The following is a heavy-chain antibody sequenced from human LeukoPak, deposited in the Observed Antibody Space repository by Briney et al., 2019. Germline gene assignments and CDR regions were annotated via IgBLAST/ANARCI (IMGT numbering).Heavy chain of an antibody. Sequence: GGSLRLSCVVSGFTFDDYAMHWVRQPPGKGLEWVSGISWNSGSIGYADSVKGRFTVSRDNAKNSLYLQMNSLRAEDTAVYYCASGGSGSFPFDYWGQGTLVTVSS. CDR1: GFTFDDYA. CDR2: ISWNSGSI. CDR3: ASGGSGSFPFDY. D-gene: IGHD3-10*01. V-gene: IGHV3-9*01. J-gene: IGHJ4*02.